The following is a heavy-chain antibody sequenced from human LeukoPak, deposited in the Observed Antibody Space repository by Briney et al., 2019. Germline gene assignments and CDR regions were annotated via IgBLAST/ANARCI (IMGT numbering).Heavy chain of an antibody. J-gene: IGHJ4*02. CDR2: IWYDGSNK. CDR3: ATDYDFWSA. Sequence: PGGSLRLSCAASGLTFSSYGMHWVRQAPGKGLEWVAVIWYDGSNKYYADSVKGRFTISRDNSKNTLYLQMNSLRAEDTAVYYCATDYDFWSAWGQGTLVTVSS. D-gene: IGHD3-3*01. CDR1: GLTFSSYG. V-gene: IGHV3-33*01.